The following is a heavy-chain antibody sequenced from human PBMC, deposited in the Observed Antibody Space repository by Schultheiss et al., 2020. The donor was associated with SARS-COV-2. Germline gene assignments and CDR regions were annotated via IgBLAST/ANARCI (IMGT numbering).Heavy chain of an antibody. Sequence: SQTLSLTCAVSGYSISSGYYWNWIRQPPGKGLEWIGNIFHSGSTYYKPSLKSRVTISVDTSKNQFSLRVSSVTAADTAVYYCARVWATAIYDYWGQGTLVTVSS. J-gene: IGHJ4*02. D-gene: IGHD2-21*02. CDR3: ARVWATAIYDY. V-gene: IGHV4-38-2*01. CDR1: GYSISSGYY. CDR2: IFHSGST.